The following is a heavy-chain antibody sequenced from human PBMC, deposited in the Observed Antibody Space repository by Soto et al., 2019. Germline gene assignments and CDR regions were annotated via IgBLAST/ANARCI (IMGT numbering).Heavy chain of an antibody. CDR1: GYTFTRYG. Sequence: GASVKVSCKASGYTFTRYGISWVRQAPGQGLEWMGWISGYNGDTNYAQKFQDRVSMTIDTSTGTAYMELRSLTSDDTAIYYCAKNGQPPYYYYGLDVWGQGTKXTVSS. CDR2: ISGYNGDT. V-gene: IGHV1-18*01. CDR3: AKNGQPPYYYYGLDV. D-gene: IGHD2-8*01. J-gene: IGHJ6*02.